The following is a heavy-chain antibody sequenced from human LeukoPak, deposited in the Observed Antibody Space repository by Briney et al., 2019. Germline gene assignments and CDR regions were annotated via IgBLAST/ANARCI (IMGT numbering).Heavy chain of an antibody. CDR2: ISYDGSNK. CDR3: ARDATIRLYGDSNALDY. Sequence: GGSLRLSCAASGFTFSSYAMHWVRQAPGKGLEWVAVISYDGSNKYYADSVKGRFTISRDNSKNTLYLQMNSLRAEDTAVYYCARDATIRLYGDSNALDYWGQGTLVTVSS. V-gene: IGHV3-30-3*01. CDR1: GFTFSSYA. J-gene: IGHJ4*02. D-gene: IGHD4-17*01.